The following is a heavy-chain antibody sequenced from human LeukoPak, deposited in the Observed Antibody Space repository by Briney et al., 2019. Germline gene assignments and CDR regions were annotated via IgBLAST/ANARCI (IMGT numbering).Heavy chain of an antibody. J-gene: IGHJ3*01. Sequence: GGSLRLSCAASGFTFRSYGMHWVRQAPGKGLEWVAVISYDGSNKYYADSVKGRFTISRDNSKNTLYLQMNSLRAEDTAVYYCAKLGYTGSYSLPFWGQGTMVTVSS. V-gene: IGHV3-30*18. CDR2: ISYDGSNK. CDR3: AKLGYTGSYSLPF. CDR1: GFTFRSYG. D-gene: IGHD1-26*01.